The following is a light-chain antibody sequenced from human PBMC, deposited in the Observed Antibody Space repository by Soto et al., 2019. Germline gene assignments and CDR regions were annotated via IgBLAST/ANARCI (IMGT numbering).Light chain of an antibody. CDR1: QGIGNY. Sequence: DIQMTQSPSSLSASVGDRVTIICRASQGIGNYVGWYQQKPGKAPKRLIYAASNLESGVPPRFSGSGSETEFTLTISTLQPEDFAVYYCLQQNSFPQSFGGGTTVEIK. V-gene: IGKV1-17*01. J-gene: IGKJ4*01. CDR2: AAS. CDR3: LQQNSFPQS.